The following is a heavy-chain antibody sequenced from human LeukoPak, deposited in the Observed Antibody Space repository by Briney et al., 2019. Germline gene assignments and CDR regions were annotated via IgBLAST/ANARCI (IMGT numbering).Heavy chain of an antibody. J-gene: IGHJ4*02. D-gene: IGHD2-21*01. CDR3: AKDLFVSY. Sequence: PGRSLRLSCAASGFTFSSYGMHWVRQAPGKGLEWVAVISYDGSNKYYADSVKGRFTISRDNSKNTLYLQMNSLRAEDTVVYYCAKDLFVSYWGQGTLVTVSS. CDR1: GFTFSSYG. V-gene: IGHV3-30*18. CDR2: ISYDGSNK.